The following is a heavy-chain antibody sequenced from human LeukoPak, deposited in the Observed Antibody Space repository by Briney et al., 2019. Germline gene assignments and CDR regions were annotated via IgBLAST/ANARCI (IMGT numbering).Heavy chain of an antibody. J-gene: IGHJ6*03. Sequence: ASVKVSCKVSGYTFTSYDINWVRQATGQGLEWMGWMNPNSGNTGYAQKFQGRVTMTRNSSISTAYMELSSLRSEDTAVYYCARGLGYSSGWYYNYYYYMDVWGKGTTVTVSS. D-gene: IGHD6-19*01. V-gene: IGHV1-8*01. CDR1: GYTFTSYD. CDR3: ARGLGYSSGWYYNYYYYMDV. CDR2: MNPNSGNT.